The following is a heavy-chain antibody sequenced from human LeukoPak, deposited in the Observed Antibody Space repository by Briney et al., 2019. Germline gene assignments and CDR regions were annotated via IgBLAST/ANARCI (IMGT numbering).Heavy chain of an antibody. V-gene: IGHV4-39*01. CDR3: ARHTYNSGWYYFDY. J-gene: IGHJ4*02. CDR1: GGSISNSGYY. CDR2: IYYSGST. D-gene: IGHD6-19*01. Sequence: SETLSLTCTVSGGSISNSGYYWGWIRQPPGKGLEWIGNIYYSGSTYYNPSLKSRVTISVDTSKNQFSLKLTSVTAADTAVYYCARHTYNSGWYYFDYWGQGTLVTVSS.